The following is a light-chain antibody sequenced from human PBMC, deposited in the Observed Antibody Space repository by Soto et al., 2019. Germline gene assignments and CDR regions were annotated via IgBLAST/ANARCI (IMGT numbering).Light chain of an antibody. V-gene: IGLV1-40*01. J-gene: IGLJ2*01. Sequence: QSVLTQPPSVSGAPGQRVTISCTGSSSNIGAGYDVHWYQQLPGTAPKLPIYGNSNRPSGVPDRFSGSKSRTSASLAITGVQAEDEADYYCQSYAISLGVSVFGERTKLTVL. CDR3: QSYAISLGVSV. CDR2: GNS. CDR1: SSNIGAGYD.